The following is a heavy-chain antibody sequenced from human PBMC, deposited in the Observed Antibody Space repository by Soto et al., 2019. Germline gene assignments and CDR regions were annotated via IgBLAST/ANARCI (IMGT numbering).Heavy chain of an antibody. V-gene: IGHV6-1*01. J-gene: IGHJ5*02. Sequence: SQTLSLTCAISGDSVSSNSAAWNWIRQSPSRGLEWLGRTYYRSKWYNDYAVSVKSRITINPDTSKNQFSLQLNSVTPEDTAVYYCARGFWGFEYSSSRWFDPWGQGTLVTVSS. CDR1: GDSVSSNSAA. CDR3: ARGFWGFEYSSSRWFDP. CDR2: TYYRSKWYN. D-gene: IGHD6-6*01.